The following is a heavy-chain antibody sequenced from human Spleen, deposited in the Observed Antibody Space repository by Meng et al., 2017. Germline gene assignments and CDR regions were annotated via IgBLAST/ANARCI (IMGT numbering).Heavy chain of an antibody. CDR3: ARGHDYGDSDF. J-gene: IGHJ4*02. Sequence: ASVKVSCKASGYTLTDYYIHWVRQAPGQGLEWMGRINPNSGATNYAQKFQGRVTMSRDTSITTAYLDLSSLMHDDTAIYYCARGHDYGDSDFWGQGTLVTVSS. V-gene: IGHV1-2*06. D-gene: IGHD4-17*01. CDR1: GYTLTDYY. CDR2: INPNSGAT.